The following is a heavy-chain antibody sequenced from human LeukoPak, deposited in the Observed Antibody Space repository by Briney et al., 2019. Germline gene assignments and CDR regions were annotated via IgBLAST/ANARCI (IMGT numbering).Heavy chain of an antibody. CDR2: INAGNGNT. CDR3: ARDGYGSGSYTRDYYYYYGMDV. V-gene: IGHV1-3*01. CDR1: GYTFTSYA. J-gene: IGHJ6*02. D-gene: IGHD3-10*01. Sequence: ASVTVSFKASGYTFTSYAMHWVRQAPGQRLEWMGWINAGNGNTKYSQKFQGRVTITRDTSASTAYMELSSLRSEDTAVYYCARDGYGSGSYTRDYYYYYGMDVWGQGTTVTVSS.